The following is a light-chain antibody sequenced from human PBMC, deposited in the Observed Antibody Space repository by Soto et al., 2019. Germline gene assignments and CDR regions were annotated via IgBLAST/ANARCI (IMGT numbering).Light chain of an antibody. J-gene: IGLJ2*01. CDR2: EVS. V-gene: IGLV2-14*01. CDR1: SSDIGGYNF. CDR3: SSYTSSSTLV. Sequence: QSALTQPASVSGSPGQSITVSCTGTSSDIGGYNFVSWYRQYPGEAPKLMIYEVSNRPSGVSNRFSASKSGNTASLTISGLQAEDEADYYCSSYTSSSTLVFGGGTKLTVL.